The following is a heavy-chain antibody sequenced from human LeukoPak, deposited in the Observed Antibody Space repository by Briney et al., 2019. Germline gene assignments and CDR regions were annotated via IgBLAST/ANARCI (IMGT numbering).Heavy chain of an antibody. D-gene: IGHD6-19*01. V-gene: IGHV3-30*18. CDR2: ISYDGSNQ. Sequence: GGSLRLSCAASGFTFSSYGMHWVRQAPGKGLEWMAVISYDGSNQYYADSVKGRFSISRDNAKNTVYLQMNSLGAEDTAVSYCAKGEQYSSAWYHSSGDYWGQGTLVTVSS. CDR1: GFTFSSYG. J-gene: IGHJ4*02. CDR3: AKGEQYSSAWYHSSGDY.